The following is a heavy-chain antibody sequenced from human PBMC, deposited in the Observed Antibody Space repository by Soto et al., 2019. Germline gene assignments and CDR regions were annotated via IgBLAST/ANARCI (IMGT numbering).Heavy chain of an antibody. V-gene: IGHV1-69*06. J-gene: IGHJ4*02. D-gene: IGHD3-10*01. CDR2: IIPIFGTA. Sequence: SVKVSCKASGGTFSSYAISWVRQAPGQGLEWMGGIIPIFGTANYAQKFQGRVTITADKSTSTAYMELSSLRSEDTAVYYCAGAPNYYGSGRYPYYFDYWGQGTLVTVSS. CDR3: AGAPNYYGSGRYPYYFDY. CDR1: GGTFSSYA.